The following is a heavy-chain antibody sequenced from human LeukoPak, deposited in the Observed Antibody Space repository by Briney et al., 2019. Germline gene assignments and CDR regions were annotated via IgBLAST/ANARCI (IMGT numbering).Heavy chain of an antibody. J-gene: IGHJ4*02. Sequence: ASVKVSCKASGGTFSSYAISWVRQAPGQGLEWMGGIIPIFATANYAQKFQGRVTITADESTSTAYMELSSLRYEDTAVYYCARVRGHNDFWSGYYWDYFDYWGQGTLVSVSS. V-gene: IGHV1-69*01. CDR1: GGTFSSYA. CDR2: IIPIFATA. CDR3: ARVRGHNDFWSGYYWDYFDY. D-gene: IGHD3-3*01.